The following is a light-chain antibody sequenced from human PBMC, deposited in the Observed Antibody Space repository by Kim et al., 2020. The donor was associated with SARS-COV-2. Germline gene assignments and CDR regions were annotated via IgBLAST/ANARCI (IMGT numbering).Light chain of an antibody. CDR1: QSIGSA. J-gene: IGKJ1*01. CDR3: QQFFNYPRT. V-gene: IGKV1D-13*01. Sequence: ASVGDRVTITCREKQSIGSALAWYRQKPGNAPNLLIFHASTLATGVPSRFSGSGSGTDFTLTINGLQPEDFATYYCQQFFNYPRTFGQGTKVDIK. CDR2: HAS.